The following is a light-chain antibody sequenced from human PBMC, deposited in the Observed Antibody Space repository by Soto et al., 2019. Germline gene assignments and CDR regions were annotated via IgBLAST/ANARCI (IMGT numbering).Light chain of an antibody. CDR2: EAS. CDR1: QSISSW. V-gene: IGKV1-5*01. Sequence: DIQMTQSPSTLSASVGDSVTITCRASQSISSWLAWYQQKPGKAPKLLIYEASSLESGLPSRFSGSGSGTEFIIPISNLQPDDIAPYYCQQLRTFGQVTRVEIK. J-gene: IGKJ1*01. CDR3: QQLRT.